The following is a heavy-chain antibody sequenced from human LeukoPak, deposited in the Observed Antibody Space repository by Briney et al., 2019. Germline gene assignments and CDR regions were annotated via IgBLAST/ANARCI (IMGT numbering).Heavy chain of an antibody. V-gene: IGHV4-4*07. CDR2: IYGSGGS. J-gene: IGHJ4*02. Sequence: SETLSLTCNVSGDSFSNYYWSWIRQPAGRGLEWIGRIYGSGGSNYNPSLKSRVSISADKSKNRFSLNLTSVTAADTAVYYCAREDETYSSGFYYDQWGQGTLVTVSS. D-gene: IGHD5-18*01. CDR3: AREDETYSSGFYYDQ. CDR1: GDSFSNYY.